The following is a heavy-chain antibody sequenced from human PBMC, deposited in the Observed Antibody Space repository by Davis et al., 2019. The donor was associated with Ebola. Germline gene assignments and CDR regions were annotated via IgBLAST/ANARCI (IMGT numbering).Heavy chain of an antibody. J-gene: IGHJ3*02. CDR1: GGSISSGDYY. CDR3: AGGSYRNDAFDI. Sequence: MPSETLSLTCTVSGGSISSGDYYWNWIRQPPGKGLEWIGYISYSGNTYYNPSLKSRVTISVDTSKNQFSLKLSSVTAADTAVYYCAGGSYRNDAFDIWGQGTMVTVSS. V-gene: IGHV4-30-4*01. D-gene: IGHD1-26*01. CDR2: ISYSGNT.